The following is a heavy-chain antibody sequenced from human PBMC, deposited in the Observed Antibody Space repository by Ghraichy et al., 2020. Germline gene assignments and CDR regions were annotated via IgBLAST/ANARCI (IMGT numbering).Heavy chain of an antibody. J-gene: IGHJ6*02. Sequence: SVKVSCKASGGDFKRYAFTWVRQAPGQGLECVGGIIPMFGTANYAQKFQGRVTITADESTSTAYMEVTTLRPDDSAIYYCARASRVVRFYYYDGMDVWGQGTTVTVSS. CDR3: ARASRVVRFYYYDGMDV. V-gene: IGHV1-69*13. CDR1: GGDFKRYA. CDR2: IIPMFGTA. D-gene: IGHD2-21*01.